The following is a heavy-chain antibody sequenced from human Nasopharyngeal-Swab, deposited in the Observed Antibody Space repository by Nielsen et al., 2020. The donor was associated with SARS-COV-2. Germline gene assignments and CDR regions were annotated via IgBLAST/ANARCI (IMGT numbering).Heavy chain of an antibody. CDR3: ARGLSGVVPAPILGLGPYYYFYYMDV. J-gene: IGHJ6*03. V-gene: IGHV4-34*01. CDR1: GGSFSANY. Sequence: SQTLSLTCAVSGGSFSANYWGWIRQPPGKGLEWIGEINHSGSTNYNPSLKSRVTISVDTSKSQFSLKLTSVTDADTSVYYCARGLSGVVPAPILGLGPYYYFYYMDVWGKGTTVTVSS. CDR2: INHSGST. D-gene: IGHD2-2*01.